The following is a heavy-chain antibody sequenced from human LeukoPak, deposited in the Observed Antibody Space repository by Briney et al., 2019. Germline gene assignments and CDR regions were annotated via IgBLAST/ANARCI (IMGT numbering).Heavy chain of an antibody. J-gene: IGHJ4*02. CDR3: ASEDYGGNRPFDY. V-gene: IGHV1-69*06. CDR2: IIPIFGTA. CDR1: GGTFSSYA. D-gene: IGHD4-23*01. Sequence: ASVKVSCKASGGTFSSYAISWVRQAPGQGLEWMGGIIPIFGTANYAQKFQGRVTIPADRSTSTAYMELSSLRSEDTAVYYCASEDYGGNRPFDYWGQGTLVTVSS.